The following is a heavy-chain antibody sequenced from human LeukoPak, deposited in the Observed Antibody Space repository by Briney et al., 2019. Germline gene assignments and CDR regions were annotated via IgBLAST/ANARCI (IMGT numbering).Heavy chain of an antibody. CDR3: ARDEAGTYGPDAFDI. J-gene: IGHJ3*02. CDR2: IIPIFGTA. CDR1: GGTLSSYA. V-gene: IGHV1-69*01. D-gene: IGHD1-26*01. Sequence: GSSVKVSCKASGGTLSSYAISWVRQAPGQGLEWMGGIIPIFGTANYAQKFQGRVTITADESTSTAYMELSSLRSEDTAVYYCARDEAGTYGPDAFDIWGQGTMVTVSS.